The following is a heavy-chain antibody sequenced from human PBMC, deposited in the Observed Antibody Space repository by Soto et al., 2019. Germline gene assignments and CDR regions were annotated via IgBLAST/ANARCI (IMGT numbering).Heavy chain of an antibody. D-gene: IGHD3-3*01. CDR3: AKDPPAVDDFWSGPDY. V-gene: IGHV3-30*18. J-gene: IGHJ4*02. CDR2: ISYDGSNK. Sequence: PGGSLRLSCAASGFTFSSYGMHWVRQAPGKGLEWVAVISYDGSNKYYADSVKGRFTISRDNSKNTLYLQMNSPRAEDTAVYYCAKDPPAVDDFWSGPDYWGQGTLVTVSS. CDR1: GFTFSSYG.